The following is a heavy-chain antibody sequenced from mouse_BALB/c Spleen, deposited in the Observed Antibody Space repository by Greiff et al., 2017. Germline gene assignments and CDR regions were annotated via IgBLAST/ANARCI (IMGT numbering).Heavy chain of an antibody. V-gene: IGHV14-3*02. D-gene: IGHD2-14*01. CDR1: GFNIKDTY. CDR2: IDPANGNT. CDR3: ASGGYRSWFAY. Sequence: VQLQQSGAELVKPGASVKLSCTASGFNIKDTYMHWVKQRPEQGLEWIGRIDPANGNTKYDPKFQGKATITADTSSNTAYLQLSSLTSEDTAVYYCASGGYRSWFAYGGQGTLVTVSA. J-gene: IGHJ3*01.